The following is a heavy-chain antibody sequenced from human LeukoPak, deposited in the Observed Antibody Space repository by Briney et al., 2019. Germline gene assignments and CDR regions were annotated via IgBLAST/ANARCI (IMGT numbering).Heavy chain of an antibody. V-gene: IGHV4-34*01. CDR1: GGSFSGYY. CDR2: INHSGST. D-gene: IGHD4-17*01. J-gene: IGHJ4*02. CDR3: ARGNGVTIDY. Sequence: SETLSLTCAVYGGSFSGYYWSWIRQPPGKGLEWIGEINHSGSTNYNPSLKSRVTISVDTSKNQFSLKLSSVTAADTAVYFCARGNGVTIDYWGQGTLVTVSS.